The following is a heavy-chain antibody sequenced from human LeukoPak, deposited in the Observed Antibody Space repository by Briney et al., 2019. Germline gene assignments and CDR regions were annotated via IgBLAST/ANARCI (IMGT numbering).Heavy chain of an antibody. CDR2: FIPIFGTA. J-gene: IGHJ6*03. V-gene: IGHV1-69*13. CDR3: ARSPPGLIYMDV. Sequence: SVKVSCKASGGTSNSYAISWVRQAPGQGFEWMGGFIPIFGTANYAQKFQGRVMITADESTSTAYMDLNSLRSEDTAVYYCARSPPGLIYMDVWGKGTTVSVSS. D-gene: IGHD2-8*01. CDR1: GGTSNSYA.